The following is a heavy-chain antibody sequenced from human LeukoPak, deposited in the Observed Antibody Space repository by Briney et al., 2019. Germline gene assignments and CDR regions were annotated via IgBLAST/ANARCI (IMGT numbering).Heavy chain of an antibody. J-gene: IGHJ6*02. V-gene: IGHV4-61*08. Sequence: PSETLSLTCTVSGVSISSGDYYWSWIRQPPGKGLEWTGYIYYSGSTNYNPSLKSRVTISVDTSKNQFSLKLSSVTAADTAVYYCARDLPPYGMDVWGQGTTVTVSS. CDR3: ARDLPPYGMDV. CDR2: IYYSGST. CDR1: GVSISSGDYY.